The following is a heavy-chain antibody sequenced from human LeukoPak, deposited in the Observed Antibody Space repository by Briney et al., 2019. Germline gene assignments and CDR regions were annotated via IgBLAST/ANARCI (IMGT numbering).Heavy chain of an antibody. CDR1: GFTFSSYA. CDR2: TSGSGGST. D-gene: IGHD6-6*01. J-gene: IGHJ6*02. Sequence: GGSLRLSCAASGFTFSSYAMSWVRQAPGKGLEWVSATSGSGGSTYYADSVKGRFTISRDNSKNTLYLQMNRLRAEDTAVYYCARSSDSSSSFYYYYGMDVWGQGTTVTVSS. CDR3: ARSSDSSSSFYYYYGMDV. V-gene: IGHV3-23*01.